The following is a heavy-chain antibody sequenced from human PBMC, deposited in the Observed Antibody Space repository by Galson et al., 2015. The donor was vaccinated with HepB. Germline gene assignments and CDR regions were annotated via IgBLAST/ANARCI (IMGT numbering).Heavy chain of an antibody. J-gene: IGHJ4*02. CDR1: GFTFSSYS. CDR2: ISSSSSTI. D-gene: IGHD6-13*01. V-gene: IGHV3-48*04. CDR3: AREGGSSWTAY. Sequence: SLRLSCAASGFTFSSYSMNWVRQAPGKGLEWVSYISSSSSTIYYADSVKGRFTISRDNAKNSLYLQMNSLRAEDTAVYYCAREGGSSWTAYWGQGTLVTVSS.